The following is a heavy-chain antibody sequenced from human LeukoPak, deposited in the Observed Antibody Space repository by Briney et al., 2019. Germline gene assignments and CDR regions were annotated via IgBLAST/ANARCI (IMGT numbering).Heavy chain of an antibody. Sequence: SETLSLTCTVSGDSISTYYWSWIRQPPGKGLEWIGYIYYSGITNYNPSLESRVTISLDTSKNQFSLKLSSVTAADTAVYYYARGDKRVTFGGVIVPFDYWGQGTLVTVSS. J-gene: IGHJ4*02. CDR1: GDSISTYY. CDR3: ARGDKRVTFGGVIVPFDY. D-gene: IGHD3-16*02. V-gene: IGHV4-59*01. CDR2: IYYSGIT.